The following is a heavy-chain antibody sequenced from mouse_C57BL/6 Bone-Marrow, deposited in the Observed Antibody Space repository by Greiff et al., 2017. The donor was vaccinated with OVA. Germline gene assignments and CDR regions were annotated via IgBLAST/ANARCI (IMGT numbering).Heavy chain of an antibody. D-gene: IGHD1-1*01. CDR3: ALYYYGSSWRYFDV. V-gene: IGHV1-22*01. J-gene: IGHJ1*03. CDR1: GYTFTSYW. Sequence: VQLQQPGAELVKPGASVKMSCKASGYTFTSYWITWVKQSHGKSLEWIGYINPNNGGTSYNQKFKGKATLTVNKSSSTAYMELRSLTSEDSAVYYCALYYYGSSWRYFDVWGTGTTVTVSS. CDR2: INPNNGGT.